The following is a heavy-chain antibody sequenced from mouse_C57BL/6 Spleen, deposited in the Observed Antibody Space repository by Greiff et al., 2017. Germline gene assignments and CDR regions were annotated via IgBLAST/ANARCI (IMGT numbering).Heavy chain of an antibody. Sequence: DVHLVESGGGLVKPGGSLKLSCAASGFTFSSYAMSWVRQTPEKRLEWVATISDGGSYTYYPDNVKGRFTISRDNAKNNLYLQMSHLKSEDTAMYYCASIYYDYDEGFAYWGQGTLVTVSA. V-gene: IGHV5-4*01. D-gene: IGHD2-4*01. CDR1: GFTFSSYA. CDR3: ASIYYDYDEGFAY. J-gene: IGHJ3*01. CDR2: ISDGGSYT.